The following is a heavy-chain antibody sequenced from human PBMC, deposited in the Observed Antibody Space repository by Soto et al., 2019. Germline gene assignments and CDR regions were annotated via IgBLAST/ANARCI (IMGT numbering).Heavy chain of an antibody. V-gene: IGHV4-61*01. CDR1: GGSVSSGSYY. D-gene: IGHD3-22*01. J-gene: IGHJ4*02. CDR2: IYYSGST. CDR3: ARDVYDGVDY. Sequence: QVQLQESGPGLVKPSETLSLTCTVSGGSVSSGSYYWSWIRQPPGKGLEWIGYIYYSGSTNYNPSLKSRVTISVDTSKNQFSLKLSSVTAADTAVYYCARDVYDGVDYWGQGTLVTVAS.